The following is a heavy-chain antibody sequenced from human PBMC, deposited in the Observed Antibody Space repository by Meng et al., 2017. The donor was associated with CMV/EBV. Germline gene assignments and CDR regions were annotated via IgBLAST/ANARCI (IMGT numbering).Heavy chain of an antibody. V-gene: IGHV1-18*01. CDR1: GYTFTSYG. D-gene: IGHD3-3*01. Sequence: ASVKVSCKASGYTFTSYGISWVRQAPGQGLEWMGWISAYNGNTNYAQKLQGRVTMTTDTSTSTAYMELRSLRSDDTAVYYCARDPPYYDFWSGYYFKPNEPVLFDYWGQGTLVTV. CDR2: ISAYNGNT. CDR3: ARDPPYYDFWSGYYFKPNEPVLFDY. J-gene: IGHJ4*02.